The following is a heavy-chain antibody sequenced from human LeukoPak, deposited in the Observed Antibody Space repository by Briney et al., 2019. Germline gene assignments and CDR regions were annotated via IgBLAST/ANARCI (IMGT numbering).Heavy chain of an antibody. CDR1: GFTFSSYA. V-gene: IGHV3-23*01. Sequence: GGPLRLSCAASGFTFSSYAMSWVRQAPGKGLEWVSAISGSGGSTYYADSVKGRFTISRDSSKNTLYLQMNSLRAEDTAVYYCAKDRGGPVGVHRDETGGFDYWGQGTLVTVSS. D-gene: IGHD1-26*01. CDR3: AKDRGGPVGVHRDETGGFDY. CDR2: ISGSGGST. J-gene: IGHJ4*02.